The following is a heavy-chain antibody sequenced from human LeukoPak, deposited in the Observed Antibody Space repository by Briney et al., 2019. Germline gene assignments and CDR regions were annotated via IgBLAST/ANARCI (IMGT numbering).Heavy chain of an antibody. Sequence: GGSLRLSCAASGFTFSSYSMNWVRQAPGKGLEWVSSISSSSSYIYYADSVKGRFTISRDNAKNSLYLQMNSLRAEDTAVYYCARDHGGGSRGWFDPWGQGTLVTVSS. J-gene: IGHJ5*02. V-gene: IGHV3-21*01. D-gene: IGHD2-15*01. CDR1: GFTFSSYS. CDR2: ISSSSSYI. CDR3: ARDHGGGSRGWFDP.